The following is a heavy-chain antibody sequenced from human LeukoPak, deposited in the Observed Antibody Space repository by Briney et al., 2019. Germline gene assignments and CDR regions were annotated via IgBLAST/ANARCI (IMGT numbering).Heavy chain of an antibody. CDR3: AKTRVLVVADDAFDI. CDR1: GFTFSSYG. J-gene: IGHJ3*02. V-gene: IGHV3-30*02. D-gene: IGHD2-15*01. CDR2: IRYDGSNK. Sequence: GGSLRLSCAASGFTFSSYGMHWVRQAPGKGLEWVAFIRYDGSNKYYADSVKGRFTISRDNSKNTLYLQMNSLRAEDTAVYYCAKTRVLVVADDAFDIWGQGTMVTVSS.